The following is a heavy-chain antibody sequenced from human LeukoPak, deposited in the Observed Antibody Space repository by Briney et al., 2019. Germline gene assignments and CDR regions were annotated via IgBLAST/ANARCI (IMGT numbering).Heavy chain of an antibody. D-gene: IGHD4-17*01. J-gene: IGHJ3*02. Sequence: SAPLSLTCAVSAASFSSHYWTWIRPPPGKGLEWIGYISYIGSTNYNPSLKSRVTISIDTSKNQFSLKLSSVTAADTAVYYCARDLVTVTKGFDIWGQGTMVTVSS. CDR3: ARDLVTVTKGFDI. CDR1: AASFSSHY. V-gene: IGHV4-59*11. CDR2: ISYIGST.